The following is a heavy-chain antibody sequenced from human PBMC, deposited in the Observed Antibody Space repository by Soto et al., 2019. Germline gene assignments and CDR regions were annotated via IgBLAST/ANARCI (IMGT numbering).Heavy chain of an antibody. CDR1: GYSLTSYG. Sequence: PGESLKISCKGSGYSLTSYGISWVLQMPGKGLEWMGRIDPSDSYTNYSPSFQGHVTISADKSISTAYLQWSSLKASDTAMYYCARLELVPHYYDSSGSTGPFDYWGQGTLVTVSS. CDR2: IDPSDSYT. J-gene: IGHJ4*02. CDR3: ARLELVPHYYDSSGSTGPFDY. V-gene: IGHV5-10-1*01. D-gene: IGHD3-22*01.